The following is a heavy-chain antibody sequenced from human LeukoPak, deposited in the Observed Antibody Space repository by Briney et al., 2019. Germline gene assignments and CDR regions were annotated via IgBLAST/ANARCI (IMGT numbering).Heavy chain of an antibody. D-gene: IGHD2-15*01. V-gene: IGHV4-4*02. J-gene: IGHJ6*02. Sequence: PSGTLSLTCAVSGGSLSSSSWWSWVRQPPGKGLEWIGEIYHSGSTNYNPSLNGRVTISVDNSKNQFSLKLSSVTAEDTAVYYCARRAVAAATAVADVWGQGTTVTVSS. CDR3: ARRAVAAATAVADV. CDR2: IYHSGST. CDR1: GGSLSSSSW.